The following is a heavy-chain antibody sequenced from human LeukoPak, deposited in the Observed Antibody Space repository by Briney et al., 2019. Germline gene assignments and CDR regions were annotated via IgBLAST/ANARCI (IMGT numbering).Heavy chain of an antibody. CDR2: ISSSGSTI. D-gene: IGHD2-2*02. Sequence: GGSLRLSCAASGFTFGDYYMSWIRQAPGKGLEWVSYISSSGSTIYYADSVKGRFTISRDNAKNSLYLQMNSLRAEDTAVYYCAREFEYCSSTSCYTLDYWGQGTLVTVSS. J-gene: IGHJ4*02. CDR3: AREFEYCSSTSCYTLDY. V-gene: IGHV3-11*04. CDR1: GFTFGDYY.